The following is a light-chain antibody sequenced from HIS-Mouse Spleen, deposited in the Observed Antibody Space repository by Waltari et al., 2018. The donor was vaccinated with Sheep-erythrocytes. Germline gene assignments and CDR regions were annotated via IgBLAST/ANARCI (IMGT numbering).Light chain of an antibody. CDR2: EDS. CDR1: ALPNKY. V-gene: IGLV3-10*01. J-gene: IGLJ2*01. CDR3: YSTDSSGNHRV. Sequence: SYELTQPPSVSVSPGQTTRNTCSGAALPNKYAYWYQQKSGHAPVLVIYEDSKRPSGIPERFSGSSSGTMATLTISGAQVEDEADYYCYSTDSSGNHRVFGGGTKLTVL.